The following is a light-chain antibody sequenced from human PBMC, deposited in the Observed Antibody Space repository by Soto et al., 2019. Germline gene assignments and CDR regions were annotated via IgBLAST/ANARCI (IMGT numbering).Light chain of an antibody. J-gene: IGKJ4*01. V-gene: IGKV1-39*01. CDR1: QTISRY. CDR2: DAS. CDR3: HQNHTTPLT. Sequence: DIQMTQYPSSLSASVGDRVTITCRASQTISRYLSWYQQTPGKAPNLLIYDASTLQSGVPSRFSGSGSGTDFTLTISSLQPEDFATYYCHQNHTTPLTFGGGTNVDVK.